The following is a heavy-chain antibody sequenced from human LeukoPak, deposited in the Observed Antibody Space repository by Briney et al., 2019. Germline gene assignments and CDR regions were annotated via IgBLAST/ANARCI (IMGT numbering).Heavy chain of an antibody. CDR2: ISYDGSNK. CDR1: GSTFNSYG. D-gene: IGHD3-9*01. Sequence: GRSLRLSCAASGSTFNSYGMHWVRQAPGKGLEWVAVISYDGSNKYYADSVKGRSTISRDNSKNTLYLQMNSLRAEDTAVYYCAKAPDRFEWYAFDIWGQGTMVTVSS. J-gene: IGHJ3*02. CDR3: AKAPDRFEWYAFDI. V-gene: IGHV3-30*18.